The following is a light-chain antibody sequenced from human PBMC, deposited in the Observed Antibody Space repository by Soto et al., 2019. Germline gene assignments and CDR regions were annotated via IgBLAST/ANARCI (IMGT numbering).Light chain of an antibody. CDR3: SSYAGINNLGV. CDR2: EVN. V-gene: IGLV2-8*01. Sequence: QSALTQPPSASGSPGQSVTISCTGTSSDVGGYKYVSWYQQHPGKAPKLMIFEVNKRPSGVPDRFSGSKSGNTASLTVSGLQAEDEGDYYCSSYAGINNLGVFGTGTKVTVL. CDR1: SSDVGGYKY. J-gene: IGLJ1*01.